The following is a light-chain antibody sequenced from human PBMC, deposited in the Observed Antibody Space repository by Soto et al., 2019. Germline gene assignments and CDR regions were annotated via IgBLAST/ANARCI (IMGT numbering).Light chain of an antibody. CDR3: QQRFSWPLT. Sequence: EIVLTQSPATLSLSPGERATLSCRASQSVSSYLGWYQQKPGQAPRLLIYDASNRATGIPARFGGSGSGTDFTLTISSLEPEDFAVYYCQQRFSWPLTFGGGTKVEI. CDR1: QSVSSY. CDR2: DAS. J-gene: IGKJ4*01. V-gene: IGKV3-11*01.